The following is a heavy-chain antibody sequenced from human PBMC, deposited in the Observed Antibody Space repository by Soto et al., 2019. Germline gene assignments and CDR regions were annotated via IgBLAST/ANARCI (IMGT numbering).Heavy chain of an antibody. J-gene: IGHJ6*02. CDR1: GYTFTSYG. D-gene: IGHD3-10*01. CDR2: ISAYNGNT. V-gene: IGHV1-18*01. CDR3: ARDRITMVRGVIITGGGKLYGMDV. Sequence: ASVKVSCKASGYTFTSYGISWVRQAPGQGLEWMGWISAYNGNTNYAQKLQGRVTMTTDTSTGTAYMELRSLRSDDTAVYYWARDRITMVRGVIITGGGKLYGMDVWGQGTTVTVSS.